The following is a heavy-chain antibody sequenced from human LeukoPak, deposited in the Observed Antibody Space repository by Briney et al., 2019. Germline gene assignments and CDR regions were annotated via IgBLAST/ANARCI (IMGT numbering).Heavy chain of an antibody. CDR3: ARDLEYSSSLDY. D-gene: IGHD6-13*01. Sequence: GGSLRLSCAASGFTFNSYAMHWVRQAPGRGLEWVAVISYDGKNKYYADSVKGRFTISRDNSKNTLCLQMNSLRAHDTAVYYCARDLEYSSSLDYWGQGTLVTVSS. J-gene: IGHJ4*02. CDR1: GFTFNSYA. CDR2: ISYDGKNK. V-gene: IGHV3-30*04.